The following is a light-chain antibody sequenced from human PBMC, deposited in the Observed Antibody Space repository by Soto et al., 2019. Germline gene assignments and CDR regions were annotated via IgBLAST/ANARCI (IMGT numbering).Light chain of an antibody. CDR1: QSVNSNF. CDR2: GVS. V-gene: IGKV3-20*01. J-gene: IGKJ2*01. Sequence: EIVLTQSPGTLSMSPGERATLSCRASQSVNSNFFAWYQQKPGQAPRLLIYGVSTRATGIPDRFTGSGSGTDCALTISGLEPEDFAVYYCQQYGSSPRTFGQGTKVEIK. CDR3: QQYGSSPRT.